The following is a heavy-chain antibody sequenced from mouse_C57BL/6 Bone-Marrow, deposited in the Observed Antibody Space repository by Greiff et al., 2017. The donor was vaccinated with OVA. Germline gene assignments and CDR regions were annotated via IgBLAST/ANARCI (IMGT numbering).Heavy chain of an antibody. Sequence: QVQLQQPGAELVKPGASVKVSCKASGYTFTSSWMHWVKQRPGQGLEWIGRIHPSDSDTNYNQKFKGKATLTVDKSSSTAYMQLSSLTSEDSAVYYCAIGKIYYYGSRRYFDVWGTGTTVTVSS. D-gene: IGHD1-1*01. J-gene: IGHJ1*03. CDR2: IHPSDSDT. V-gene: IGHV1-74*01. CDR3: AIGKIYYYGSRRYFDV. CDR1: GYTFTSSW.